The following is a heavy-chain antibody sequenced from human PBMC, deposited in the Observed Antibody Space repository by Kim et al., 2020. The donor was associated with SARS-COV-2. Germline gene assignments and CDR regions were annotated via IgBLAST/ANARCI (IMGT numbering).Heavy chain of an antibody. V-gene: IGHV3-23*01. D-gene: IGHD5-12*01. CDR3: AKDHGRWLRELTVDY. J-gene: IGHJ4*02. Sequence: DSVKGRFTISRDNSKNTLYLQMNSLRAEDTAVYYCAKDHGRWLRELTVDYWGQGTLVTVSS.